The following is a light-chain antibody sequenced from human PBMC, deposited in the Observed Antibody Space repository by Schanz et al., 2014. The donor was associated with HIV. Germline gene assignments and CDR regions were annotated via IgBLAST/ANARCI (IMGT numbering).Light chain of an antibody. J-gene: IGLJ2*01. V-gene: IGLV2-14*03. CDR2: DAI. Sequence: QSALTQPASVSGSPGQSITISCAETGSDIDAYKYVSWYQQHPGKAPRLLIYDAINRPPGVSDRFSGSRSGDMASLIISGLQADDEADYYCNSYAGSNKFVVFGGGTKVTVL. CDR1: GSDIDAYKY. CDR3: NSYAGSNKFVV.